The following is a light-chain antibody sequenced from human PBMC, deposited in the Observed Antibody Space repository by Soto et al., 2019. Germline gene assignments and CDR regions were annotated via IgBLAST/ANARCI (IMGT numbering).Light chain of an antibody. Sequence: EIVLTQSPGALSLSPGETATLSCRASQTIGRNYLAWYQQKPGQAPRLLIYGASSRATGIPDRFSGSGSGTEFTLTINSLQSEDFAVYYCQQYSNWPLTFAGGTKVDNK. V-gene: IGKV3-20*01. CDR2: GAS. CDR3: QQYSNWPLT. CDR1: QTIGRNY. J-gene: IGKJ4*01.